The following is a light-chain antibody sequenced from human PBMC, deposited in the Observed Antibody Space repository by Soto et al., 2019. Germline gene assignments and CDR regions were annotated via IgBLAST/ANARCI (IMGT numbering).Light chain of an antibody. CDR2: EVS. Sequence: QSVLTQPASVSGSPGQSISISCTGSSSDVGAYNYVAWYQQKPGKAPKLLIYEVSNRPSGVSNRFSASKSGNTASLTISGLQTEDEADYYCGSYTSSSTPYVFGTGTKLTVL. CDR3: GSYTSSSTPYV. J-gene: IGLJ1*01. V-gene: IGLV2-14*01. CDR1: SSDVGAYNY.